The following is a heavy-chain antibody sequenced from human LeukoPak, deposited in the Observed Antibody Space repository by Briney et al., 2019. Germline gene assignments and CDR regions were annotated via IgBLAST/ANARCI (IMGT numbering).Heavy chain of an antibody. Sequence: PGGSLRLSCAGSGFTFSTYWMHWVRQAPGKELVWVSRISTDGSTRSYADSVKGRFTISRDNAKNTLFLQMDSLRAEDTAVYYCVRGTSRENGYGGDDPYWGQGTLVIVSS. CDR1: GFTFSTYW. D-gene: IGHD2-21*02. CDR2: ISTDGSTR. J-gene: IGHJ4*02. V-gene: IGHV3-74*01. CDR3: VRGTSRENGYGGDDPY.